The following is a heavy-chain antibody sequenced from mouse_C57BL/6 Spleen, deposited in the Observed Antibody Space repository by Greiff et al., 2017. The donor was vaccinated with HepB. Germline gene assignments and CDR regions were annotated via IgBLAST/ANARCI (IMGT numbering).Heavy chain of an antibody. CDR1: GYAFSSSW. J-gene: IGHJ2*01. V-gene: IGHV1-82*01. D-gene: IGHD1-1*01. CDR3: AREGYGSRHFDY. CDR2: IYPGDGDT. Sequence: QVQLQQSGPELVKPGASVKISCKASGYAFSSSWMNWVKQRPGKGLEWIGRIYPGDGDTNYNGKFKGKATLTADKSSSTAYMQLSSLTSEGSAVYFCAREGYGSRHFDYWGQGTTLTVSS.